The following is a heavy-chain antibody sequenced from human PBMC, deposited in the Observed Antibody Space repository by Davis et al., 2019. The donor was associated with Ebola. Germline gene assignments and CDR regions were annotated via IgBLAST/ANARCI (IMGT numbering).Heavy chain of an antibody. CDR2: IYSGGST. Sequence: GGSLRLSCAASGFTVSSNYMSWVRQAPGKGLEWVSVIYSGGSTYYADSVKGRFTISRHNSKSTLYLQMNSLRAKDTAVYYCARYGYSYGYGYWGQGTLVTVSS. CDR1: GFTVSSNY. V-gene: IGHV3-53*04. CDR3: ARYGYSYGYGY. J-gene: IGHJ4*02. D-gene: IGHD5-18*01.